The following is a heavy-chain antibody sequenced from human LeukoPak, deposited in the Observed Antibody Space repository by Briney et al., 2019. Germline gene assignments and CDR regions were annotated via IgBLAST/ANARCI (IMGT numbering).Heavy chain of an antibody. Sequence: GGSLRLSCAASGFTFSSYSMNWVRQAPGKGLEWVSSISSSSSYIYYADSVKGRFTISRDNAKNSLYLQMNSLRAEDTAVYYYARILWFGELLHLDYWGQGTLVTVSS. CDR1: GFTFSSYS. J-gene: IGHJ4*02. CDR2: ISSSSSYI. V-gene: IGHV3-21*01. D-gene: IGHD3-10*01. CDR3: ARILWFGELLHLDY.